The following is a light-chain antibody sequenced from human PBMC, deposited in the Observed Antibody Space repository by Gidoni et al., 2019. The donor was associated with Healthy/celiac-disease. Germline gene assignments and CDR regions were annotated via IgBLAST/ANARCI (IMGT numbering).Light chain of an antibody. J-gene: IGLJ2*01. CDR3: GTWDSSLSAVV. CDR2: DNN. Sequence: QSVLTQPPSVSAAPGPKVTISCSGSSSNIGNNYVSWYQQLQGTAPKLLIYDNNKRPSGIPDRFSGSKSGTSATLGITGLQTGDEADYYCGTWDSSLSAVVFGGGTKLTVL. CDR1: SSNIGNNY. V-gene: IGLV1-51*01.